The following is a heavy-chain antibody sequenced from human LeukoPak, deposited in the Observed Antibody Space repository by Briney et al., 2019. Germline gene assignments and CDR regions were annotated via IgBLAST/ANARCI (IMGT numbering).Heavy chain of an antibody. J-gene: IGHJ6*02. CDR2: ISSSGSTI. CDR1: GFTFSSYE. Sequence: PGGSLRLSCAASGFTFSSYEMNWVRQAPGKGLEWVSYISSSGSTIYYADSVKGRFTISRDNAKNSLYLQMNSLRAEDTAVYYCARDCVGPPNSWYEVGYYYYGMDVWGQGTTVTVSS. CDR3: ARDCVGPPNSWYEVGYYYYGMDV. D-gene: IGHD6-13*01. V-gene: IGHV3-48*03.